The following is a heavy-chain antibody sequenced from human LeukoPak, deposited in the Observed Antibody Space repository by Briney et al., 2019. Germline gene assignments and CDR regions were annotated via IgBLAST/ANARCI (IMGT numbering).Heavy chain of an antibody. CDR3: ARRRSPERQYNWFDP. J-gene: IGHJ5*02. CDR2: IYYSGST. CDR1: GGSISSSSYY. V-gene: IGHV4-39*01. Sequence: SETLSLTCTVSGGSISSSSYYWGWIRQPPGKGLEWIGSIYYSGSTYYNPSLKSRVTISVDTSKSQFSLKLSSVTAADTAVYYCARRRSPERQYNWFDPWGQGTLVTVSS. D-gene: IGHD6-25*01.